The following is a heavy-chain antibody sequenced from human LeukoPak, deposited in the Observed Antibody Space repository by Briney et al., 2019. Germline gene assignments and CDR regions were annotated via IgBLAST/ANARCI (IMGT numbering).Heavy chain of an antibody. D-gene: IGHD1-1*01. CDR3: ARDLSGQLERRGDAFHI. J-gene: IGHJ3*02. CDR2: VSADNGNT. Sequence: ASVKVSCTTSGYIFTRYGISWVRDAPGQGLEWMGWVSADNGNTKYAQNLQDRVTMTTDTSTSTAYMEPRSLRSDDTAVYYCARDLSGQLERRGDAFHIWAQGTMVTVSS. CDR1: GYIFTRYG. V-gene: IGHV1-18*01.